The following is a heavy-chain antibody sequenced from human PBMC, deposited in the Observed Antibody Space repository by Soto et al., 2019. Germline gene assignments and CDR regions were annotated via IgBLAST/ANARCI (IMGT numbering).Heavy chain of an antibody. CDR1: GDPLNTGGYY. V-gene: IGHV4-31*03. CDR3: ARVSSDWFDP. Sequence: QVQLQESGPGLVEPSQTLALTCTVSGDPLNTGGYYWSWIRHLPGKGLEWLGYTYYSGNTYYNPSLKGRVNISGDMSKKQFSLRLSSVTAADTAVYHCARVSSDWFDPWGPGIQVTVSS. J-gene: IGHJ5*02. CDR2: TYYSGNT. D-gene: IGHD3-10*01.